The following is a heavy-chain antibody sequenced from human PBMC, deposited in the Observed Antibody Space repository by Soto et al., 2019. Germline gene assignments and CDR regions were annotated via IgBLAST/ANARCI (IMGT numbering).Heavy chain of an antibody. J-gene: IGHJ6*02. CDR3: AKGTSYYGSGSYYYYYYGMDV. V-gene: IGHV3-23*01. D-gene: IGHD3-10*01. Sequence: EVQLLESGGGLVQPGGSLRLSCAASGFTFSSYAMSWVRQAPGKGLEWVSAIRGSGGSTYYADSVKGRFTISRDNSKNTLYLQMNSRRAEDTVVYYCAKGTSYYGSGSYYYYYYGMDVWGQGTTVTVSS. CDR1: GFTFSSYA. CDR2: IRGSGGST.